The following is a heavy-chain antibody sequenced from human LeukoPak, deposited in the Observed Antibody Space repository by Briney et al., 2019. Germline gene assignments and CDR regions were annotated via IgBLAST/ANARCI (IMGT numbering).Heavy chain of an antibody. Sequence: PSETLSLTCTVSGLSLIIYYLSWIRHPPRNGLDWIGYIYYIWSTNYNPSLKSRVTISVDTSKHQFSLKLSSVTAADTAVYYCARVMSKQYQLLKNWFDPWGQGTLVTVSS. CDR1: GLSLIIYY. V-gene: IGHV4-59*01. D-gene: IGHD2-2*01. CDR3: ARVMSKQYQLLKNWFDP. CDR2: IYYIWST. J-gene: IGHJ5*02.